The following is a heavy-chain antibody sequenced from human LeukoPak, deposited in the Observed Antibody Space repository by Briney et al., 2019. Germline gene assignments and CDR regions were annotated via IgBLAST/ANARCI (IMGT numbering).Heavy chain of an antibody. CDR1: GFTFSSYS. Sequence: GGSLRLSCAASGFTFSSYSMNWVRQAPGKGLEWVSYISSSSSTIYYADSVKGRFTISRDNAKNSLYLQMNSLRAEDTAVYYCARGSSPGGYYDILTAVSCFDYWGQGTLVAVSS. D-gene: IGHD3-9*01. CDR2: ISSSSSTI. J-gene: IGHJ4*02. CDR3: ARGSSPGGYYDILTAVSCFDY. V-gene: IGHV3-48*01.